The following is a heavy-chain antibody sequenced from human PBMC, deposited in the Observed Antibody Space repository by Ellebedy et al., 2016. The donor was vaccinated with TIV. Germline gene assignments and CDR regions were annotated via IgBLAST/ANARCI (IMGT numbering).Heavy chain of an antibody. CDR2: ICHTGSRT. Sequence: GESLKISCAASGFTFNNYAMSWVRQAPGKGLEWVSTICHTGSRTYYANSVEGRFIISRDNSKRTVYLQMNSLRVEDTAVYYCAKGRGGGSDSSAPRYYFDSWGLGTLVTVSS. J-gene: IGHJ4*02. CDR1: GFTFNNYA. CDR3: AKGRGGGSDSSAPRYYFDS. D-gene: IGHD6-19*01. V-gene: IGHV3-23*01.